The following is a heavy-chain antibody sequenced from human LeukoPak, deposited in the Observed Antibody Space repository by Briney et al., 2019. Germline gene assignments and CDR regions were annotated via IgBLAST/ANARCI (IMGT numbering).Heavy chain of an antibody. D-gene: IGHD5-18*01. V-gene: IGHV4-59*01. Sequence: SETLSLTCTVSGGSISGYYWNWIRQSPGKGLQWIGDIYYTGLSNSNPSLKSRVTISVDMSKNQVSLNLRSVTPADTAVYYCAREEGQLWQYFDYWGQGTLVTVSS. J-gene: IGHJ4*02. CDR2: IYYTGLS. CDR1: GGSISGYY. CDR3: AREEGQLWQYFDY.